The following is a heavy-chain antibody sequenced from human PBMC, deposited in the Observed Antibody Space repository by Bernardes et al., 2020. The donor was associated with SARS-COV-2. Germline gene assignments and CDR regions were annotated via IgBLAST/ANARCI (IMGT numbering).Heavy chain of an antibody. CDR1: GYTFTGYY. V-gene: IGHV1-2*04. J-gene: IGHJ4*02. D-gene: IGHD3-3*01. Sequence: ASVKVSCKASGYTFTGYYMHWVRQAPGQGLEWMGWINPNSGGTNYAQKFQGWVTMTRDTSISTAYMELSSVTAADTAVYYCARAGITIFGVATPQFDYWGQGTLVTVSS. CDR3: ARAGITIFGVATPQFDY. CDR2: INPNSGGT.